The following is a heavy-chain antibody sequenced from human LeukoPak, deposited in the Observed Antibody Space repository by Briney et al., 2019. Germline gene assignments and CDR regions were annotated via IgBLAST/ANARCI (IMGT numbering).Heavy chain of an antibody. J-gene: IGHJ4*02. V-gene: IGHV4-59*08. D-gene: IGHD6-13*01. CDR2: IYYGGSA. Sequence: SETLSLSCTVSGGSVGSYYWSWLRQSPGKGLEWIGYIYYGGSANYNPSLKSRATISIDRSKNQFSLKLSSLTAADTAVYYCARHGSSYSFDYWGQGTLVTVSS. CDR3: ARHGSSYSFDY. CDR1: GGSVGSYY.